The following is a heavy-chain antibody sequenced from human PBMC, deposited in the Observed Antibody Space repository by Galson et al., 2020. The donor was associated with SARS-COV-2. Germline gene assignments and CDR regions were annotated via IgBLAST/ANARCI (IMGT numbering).Heavy chain of an antibody. V-gene: IGHV2-70*11. D-gene: IGHD6-13*01. CDR3: AREEAAGTMFDD. CDR2: IDWDDDK. Sequence: SGPTLVKPTQTLTLPCTFSGFPLSTSGMCVSWIRQPPGKALEWLARIDWDDDKYYSTSLKTRLTISKDTSKNQVVLTMTNMDPVDTATYYCAREEAAGTMFDDWGQGTLVTVSS. CDR1: GFPLSTSGMC. J-gene: IGHJ4*02.